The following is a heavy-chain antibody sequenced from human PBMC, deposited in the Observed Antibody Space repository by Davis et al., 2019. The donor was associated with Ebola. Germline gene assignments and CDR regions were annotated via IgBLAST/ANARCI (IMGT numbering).Heavy chain of an antibody. J-gene: IGHJ6*02. D-gene: IGHD6-6*01. CDR1: GFTFSSYS. V-gene: IGHV3-21*04. CDR2: ISSSSSYI. Sequence: PGGSLRLSCAASGFTFSSYSMNWVRQAPGKGLEWVSSISSSSSYIYYADSVKGRFTISRDNSKNTLYLQMNSLRAEDTAVYYCASTSSSRVYYYYYGMDVWGQGTTVTVSS. CDR3: ASTSSSRVYYYYYGMDV.